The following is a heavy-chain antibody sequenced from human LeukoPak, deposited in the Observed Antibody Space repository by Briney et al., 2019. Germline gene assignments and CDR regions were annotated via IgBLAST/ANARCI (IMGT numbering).Heavy chain of an antibody. J-gene: IGHJ5*01. D-gene: IGHD6-13*01. CDR1: GGSISSYY. V-gene: IGHV4-59*08. Sequence: SETLSLTCTVSGGSISSYYWSWIRKPPGKGLEWIGTMYHSGSTYYTPSLQSRVTISIDTSTNEVSLRLTSVTATDTAVYFCARAPRQSSWYDSWGQGTLVTVSS. CDR2: MYHSGST. CDR3: ARAPRQSSWYDS.